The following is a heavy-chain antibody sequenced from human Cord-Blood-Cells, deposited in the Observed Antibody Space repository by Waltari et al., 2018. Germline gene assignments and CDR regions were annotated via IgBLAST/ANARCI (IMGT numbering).Heavy chain of an antibody. Sequence: QVQLVQSGAAVKKPGASVKVSCKASGYPFPRYGITWVRQAPGQGLEWMGWISAYNGNTNYAQKLQGRVTMTTDTSTSTAYMELRSLRSDDTAVYYCARDPGDVGWFDPWGQGTLVTVSS. D-gene: IGHD7-27*01. CDR2: ISAYNGNT. J-gene: IGHJ5*02. V-gene: IGHV1-18*01. CDR3: ARDPGDVGWFDP. CDR1: GYPFPRYG.